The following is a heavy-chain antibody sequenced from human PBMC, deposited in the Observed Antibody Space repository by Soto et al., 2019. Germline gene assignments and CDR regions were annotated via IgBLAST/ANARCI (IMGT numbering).Heavy chain of an antibody. J-gene: IGHJ3*02. V-gene: IGHV4-59*01. CDR3: ARVWGSAFDI. CDR1: GGSISSYY. Sequence: QVQLQESGPGLVKPSETLSLTCTVSGGSISSYYWSWIRQPPGKGLEWIGYIYYRGSTNYNPSLKSRVTISVDTSKNQFALKLSSVTAADTAVYYCARVWGSAFDIWGQGTMVTVSS. D-gene: IGHD7-27*01. CDR2: IYYRGST.